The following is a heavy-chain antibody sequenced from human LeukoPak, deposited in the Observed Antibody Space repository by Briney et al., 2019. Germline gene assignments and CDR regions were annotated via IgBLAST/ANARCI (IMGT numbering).Heavy chain of an antibody. D-gene: IGHD6-19*01. CDR1: GYTFTSYG. CDR2: ISAYNGNT. CDR3: ARDLLVVAGTDWSDP. J-gene: IGHJ5*02. V-gene: IGHV1-18*01. Sequence: ASVKVSCKASGYTFTSYGISWVRQAPGQGLEWMGWISAYNGNTNYAQKLQGRVTMTTDTSTSTGYMELRSLRSDDTAVYYCARDLLVVAGTDWSDPWGQGTLVTVSS.